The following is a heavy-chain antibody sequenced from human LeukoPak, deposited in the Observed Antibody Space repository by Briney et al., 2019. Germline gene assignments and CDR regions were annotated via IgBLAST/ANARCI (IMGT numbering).Heavy chain of an antibody. J-gene: IGHJ6*02. Sequence: PSETLSLTCTVSGGSISGHYWTWIRQPPGKGLEWIGQIHYSGRPDYNPSLKSRVTISVDTSKDQLSLKVTSVTGADTAVYYCARFGVDYDMDVWGQGTTVTVSS. CDR2: IHYSGRP. V-gene: IGHV4-59*11. CDR1: GGSISGHY. D-gene: IGHD3-16*01. CDR3: ARFGVDYDMDV.